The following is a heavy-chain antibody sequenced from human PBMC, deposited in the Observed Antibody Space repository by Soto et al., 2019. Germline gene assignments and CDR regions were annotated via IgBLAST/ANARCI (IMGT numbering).Heavy chain of an antibody. Sequence: EVQLLESGGGLVQPGGSLRLSCAASGFTFSSYAMSWVRRAPGKGLEWVSAFGGSGGSTYYADSVKGRFTISRDNTMNTLNLQMRRQRAEDTAVYYCAKGVGGAYDYCDSNGTFDYWGQGTLVTVSS. V-gene: IGHV3-23*01. CDR3: AKGVGGAYDYCDSNGTFDY. J-gene: IGHJ4*02. CDR2: FGGSGGST. D-gene: IGHD3-22*01. CDR1: GFTFSSYA.